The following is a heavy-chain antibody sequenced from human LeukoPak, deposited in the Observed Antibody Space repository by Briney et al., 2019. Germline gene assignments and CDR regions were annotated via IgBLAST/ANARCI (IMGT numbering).Heavy chain of an antibody. CDR1: GDSISTNC. D-gene: IGHD7-27*01. CDR2: VCTSGIT. V-gene: IGHV4-4*07. CDR3: VRDVLGMSGDWFFDL. Sequence: SETLSLTCAVSGDSISTNCWTWIRQPAGKGLEWIGRVCTSGITNYNPSLESRVTMSLDTSKKQFSLRLTSVTAADTAVYYCVRDVLGMSGDWFFDLWGRGTLVTVSS. J-gene: IGHJ2*01.